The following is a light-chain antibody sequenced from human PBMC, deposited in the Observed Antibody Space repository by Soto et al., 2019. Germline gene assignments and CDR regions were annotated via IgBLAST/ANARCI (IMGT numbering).Light chain of an antibody. CDR3: QQYGSSSWT. V-gene: IGKV3-20*01. CDR1: QSVTSTY. Sequence: EIVLTQSPGTLSLSPGERATLSCRASQSVTSTYLAWYQQKPGQAPRLLIYGASSRAIGIPDRFSGSVSGSDFILTINRLEPEDFAVYYCQQYGSSSWTFGQGTKVDI. CDR2: GAS. J-gene: IGKJ1*01.